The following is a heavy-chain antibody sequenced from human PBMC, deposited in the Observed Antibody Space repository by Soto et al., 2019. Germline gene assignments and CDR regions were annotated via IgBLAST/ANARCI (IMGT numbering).Heavy chain of an antibody. Sequence: SETLSLTCTVSGGSTRSGSYYWGWIRQPPGKGLAWIGSIYYSGNMYSNPSLKSRVTISVDTSKNQFSLKLSSVTAADTAVYYYARHGTSGVVTANWFDPWGQGTLVTVSS. D-gene: IGHD2-21*02. J-gene: IGHJ5*02. V-gene: IGHV4-39*01. CDR2: IYYSGNM. CDR1: GGSTRSGSYY. CDR3: ARHGTSGVVTANWFDP.